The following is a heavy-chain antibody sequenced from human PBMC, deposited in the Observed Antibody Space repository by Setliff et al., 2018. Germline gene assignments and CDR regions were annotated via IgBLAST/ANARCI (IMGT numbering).Heavy chain of an antibody. CDR2: ISYSGTP. CDR1: DDSFTSSRYY. Sequence: PSETLSLTCTVSDDSFTSSRYYWGWIRQAPGSGLEWIGSISYSGTPYYNPSLTSRVTISVDTSKNQFSLKLDSVIVADTAVYYCASNPFNSGPPYYFDYWGQGTLVTVSS. CDR3: ASNPFNSGPPYYFDY. J-gene: IGHJ4*02. V-gene: IGHV4-39*01. D-gene: IGHD6-19*01.